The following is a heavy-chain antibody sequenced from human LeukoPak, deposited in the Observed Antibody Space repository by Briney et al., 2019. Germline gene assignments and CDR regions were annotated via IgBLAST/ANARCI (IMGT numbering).Heavy chain of an antibody. D-gene: IGHD3-9*01. J-gene: IGHJ6*03. CDR3: ARGVLDYDILTGPTSTHYYYYYMDV. CDR1: GYSISSGYY. Sequence: SEALSLTCTVSGYSISSGYYWGWIRQPPGKGLEWIGRIYTSGSTSYNPSLKSRVTISVDTSKNQFSLKLSSVTAADTAVYYCARGVLDYDILTGPTSTHYYYYYMDVWGKGTTVTISS. V-gene: IGHV4-38-2*02. CDR2: IYTSGST.